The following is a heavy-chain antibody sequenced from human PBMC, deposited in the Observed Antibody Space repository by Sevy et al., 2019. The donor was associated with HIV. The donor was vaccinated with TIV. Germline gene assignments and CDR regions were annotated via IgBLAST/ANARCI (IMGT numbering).Heavy chain of an antibody. CDR2: ISGSGGST. Sequence: GGSLRLSCAASGFTFSSYAMSWLRQAPGKGLEWVSSISGSGGSTYYADSVKGRFTISRDNSKNTLYLQMNSLRAEDTAVYYCAKDLYDILTGYSTTFDYWGQRTLVTVSS. V-gene: IGHV3-23*01. J-gene: IGHJ4*02. D-gene: IGHD3-9*01. CDR1: GFTFSSYA. CDR3: AKDLYDILTGYSTTFDY.